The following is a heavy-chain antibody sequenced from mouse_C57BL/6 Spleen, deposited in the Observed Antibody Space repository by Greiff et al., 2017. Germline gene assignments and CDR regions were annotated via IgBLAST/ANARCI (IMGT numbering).Heavy chain of an antibody. CDR2: IDPSDSYT. CDR3: ARRDN. J-gene: IGHJ4*01. V-gene: IGHV1-50*01. CDR1: GYTFTSYW. Sequence: VQLQQPGAELVKPGASVKLSCKASGYTFTSYWMQWVKQRPGQGLEWIGEIDPSDSYTNYNQKFKGKATLTVDTSSSTAYMQLSSLTSEDSAVYYCARRDNWGQGTSVTVSS.